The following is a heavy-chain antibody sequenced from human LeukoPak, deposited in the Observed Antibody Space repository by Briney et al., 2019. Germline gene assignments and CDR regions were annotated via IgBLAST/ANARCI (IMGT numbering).Heavy chain of an antibody. CDR3: ARDARVAIDAFDI. Sequence: SETLSLTCTVSGESISGFYWTWIRQPPGKGLEWIGYIYYSGSTNYNPSLKSRVTISVDTSKNQFSLKLSSVTAADTAVYYCARDARVAIDAFDIWGQGTMVTVSS. CDR2: IYYSGST. J-gene: IGHJ3*02. V-gene: IGHV4-59*12. CDR1: GESISGFY. D-gene: IGHD3-3*01.